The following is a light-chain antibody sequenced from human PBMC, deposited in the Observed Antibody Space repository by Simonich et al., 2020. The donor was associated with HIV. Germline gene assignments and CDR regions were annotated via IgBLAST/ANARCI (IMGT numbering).Light chain of an antibody. Sequence: DIVMTQSPDSLAVSLGERATINCKSSQSVLYSSNNKKFFAWYQQKPGKPPKLLIYWASTRESGVPDRFRGSGSGTDFTLTISSLQAEDVAVYYCQQYYSTWTFGQGTKVEIK. CDR2: WAS. CDR1: QSVLYSSNNKKF. J-gene: IGKJ1*01. CDR3: QQYYSTWT. V-gene: IGKV4-1*01.